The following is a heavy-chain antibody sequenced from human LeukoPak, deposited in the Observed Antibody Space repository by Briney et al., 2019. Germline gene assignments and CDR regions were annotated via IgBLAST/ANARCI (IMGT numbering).Heavy chain of an antibody. CDR2: IYSSAST. J-gene: IGHJ4*02. CDR1: GDSISSGDYD. V-gene: IGHV4-61*02. CDR3: ARGNWNYFDY. Sequence: PSQTLSLTCTVSGDSISSGDYDWAWIRQPDGKGLEWIGRIYSSASTNYTPSLKSRLTISLDTSKNQFSLKLSSVTAADTAVYYCARGNWNYFDYWGQGTLVPVSS. D-gene: IGHD1-20*01.